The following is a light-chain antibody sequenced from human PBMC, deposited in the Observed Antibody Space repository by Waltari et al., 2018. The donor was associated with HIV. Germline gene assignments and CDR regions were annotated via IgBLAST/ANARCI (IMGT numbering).Light chain of an antibody. CDR3: QQYNKWPMYT. CDR2: GAS. J-gene: IGKJ2*01. Sequence: EIMRTQSPATLSVSPGERATLSCRASQSLGSNLAWYQQKPGQAPRLLIYGASTRATGVPARFSGSGSGTQFSLTISSLQSEDFAIYYCQQYNKWPMYTFGQGTKLEMK. V-gene: IGKV3-15*01. CDR1: QSLGSN.